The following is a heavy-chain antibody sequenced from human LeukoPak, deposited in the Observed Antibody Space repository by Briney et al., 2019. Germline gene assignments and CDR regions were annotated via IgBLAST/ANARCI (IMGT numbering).Heavy chain of an antibody. CDR1: GYNFTSYG. CDR3: AREQSGFWSGYSWFDP. V-gene: IGHV1-18*01. CDR2: ISAYNGNT. Sequence: ASVKVFYKASGYNFTSYGISWVRQDPGQGLQWMGWISAYNGNTNYAQKLQGRVTMTTDTSTSTAYMELRSLRSDDTAVYYCAREQSGFWSGYSWFDPWGQGTLVTVSS. D-gene: IGHD3-3*01. J-gene: IGHJ5*02.